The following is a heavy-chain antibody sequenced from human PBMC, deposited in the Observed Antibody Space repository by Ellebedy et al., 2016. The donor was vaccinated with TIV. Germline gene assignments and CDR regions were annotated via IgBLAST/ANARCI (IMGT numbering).Heavy chain of an antibody. CDR3: ARIRRYSYVDY. CDR1: GGSISSYYW. D-gene: IGHD5-18*01. J-gene: IGHJ4*02. CDR2: IDWDDDK. V-gene: IGHV2-70*11. Sequence: TLSLTCTVSGGSISSYYWSWIRQPPGKALEWLARIDWDDDKYYSTSLKTRLTISKDTSKNQVVLTMTNMDPVDTATYYCARIRRYSYVDYWGQGTLVTVSS.